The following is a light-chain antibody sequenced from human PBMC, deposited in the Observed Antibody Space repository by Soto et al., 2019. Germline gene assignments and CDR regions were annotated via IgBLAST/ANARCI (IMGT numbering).Light chain of an antibody. CDR3: QQYGSSSWT. CDR1: QSVSSSSY. V-gene: IGKV3-20*01. Sequence: EIVLTQSPGTLSLSPGERATLSCRASQSVSSSSYLAWYQQKPGQAPRLLIYGASSRATGIPDRFSGSGSGTDFTLTISRLEPEDFAVYYCQQYGSSSWTFGQGTKVEIK. CDR2: GAS. J-gene: IGKJ1*01.